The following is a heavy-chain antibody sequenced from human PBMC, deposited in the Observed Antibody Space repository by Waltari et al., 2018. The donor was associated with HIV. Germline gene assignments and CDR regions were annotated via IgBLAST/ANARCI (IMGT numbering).Heavy chain of an antibody. CDR1: GGSISSSSYY. Sequence: QLQLQESGPGLVKPSETLSLTCTVSGGSISSSSYYCGWIRQPPGKGLEWIGSIYYSGSTYYNPSLKSRVTISVDTSKNQFSLKLSSVTAADTAVYYCARDKVDTAMVAFDYWGQGTLVTVSS. J-gene: IGHJ4*02. CDR3: ARDKVDTAMVAFDY. CDR2: IYYSGST. D-gene: IGHD5-18*01. V-gene: IGHV4-39*07.